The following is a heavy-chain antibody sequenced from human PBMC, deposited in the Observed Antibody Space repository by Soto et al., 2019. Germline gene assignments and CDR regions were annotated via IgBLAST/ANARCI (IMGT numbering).Heavy chain of an antibody. CDR2: IYYSGST. V-gene: IGHV4-59*01. D-gene: IGHD4-17*01. CDR3: ARVPDYGDYLFDY. CDR1: GGSISSYY. Sequence: SETLSLTCTVSGGSISSYYWSWIRQPPGKGLEWIGYIYYSGSTNYNPSLKSRVTISVDTSKNQFSLKLSSVTAADTAVYYCARVPDYGDYLFDYWGQGTLVTVS. J-gene: IGHJ4*02.